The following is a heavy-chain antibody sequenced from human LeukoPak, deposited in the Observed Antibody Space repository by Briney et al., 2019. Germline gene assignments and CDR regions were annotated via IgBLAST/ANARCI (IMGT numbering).Heavy chain of an antibody. CDR2: INPSGGST. J-gene: IGHJ6*02. CDR1: GYTFTSYY. V-gene: IGHV1-46*01. D-gene: IGHD1-26*01. CDR3: ARDSGSYFLMDV. Sequence: GASVKVSCKASGYTFTSYYMHWVRQALGQGLEWMGIINPSGGSTSYAQKFQGRVTMTRDTSTSTVYMELSSLRSEDTAVYYCARDSGSYFLMDVWGQGTTVTVSS.